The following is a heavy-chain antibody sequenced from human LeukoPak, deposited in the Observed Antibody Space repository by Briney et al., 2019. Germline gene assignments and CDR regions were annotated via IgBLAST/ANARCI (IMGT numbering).Heavy chain of an antibody. CDR1: GFTFSTYG. V-gene: IGHV3-23*01. Sequence: GGSLRLSCVASGFTFSTYGMSWVRQAPGKGLEWVSAISGSGGSTYYADSVKGRFTISRDNSKNTLYLQMNSLRAEDTAVYYCAKDKSSGWLFDAFDIWGQGTMVTVSS. CDR2: ISGSGGST. J-gene: IGHJ3*02. D-gene: IGHD6-19*01. CDR3: AKDKSSGWLFDAFDI.